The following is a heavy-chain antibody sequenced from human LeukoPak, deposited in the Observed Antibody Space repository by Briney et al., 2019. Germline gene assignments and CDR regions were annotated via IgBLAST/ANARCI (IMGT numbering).Heavy chain of an antibody. CDR1: GFTFSSYNMN. CDR2: VYYSGST. Sequence: GSLRLSCAASGFTFSSYNMNWVRQPPGKGLEWIGSVYYSGSTYYNPSLKSRVTISVDTSKNQFSLKLSSVTAADTAVYYCARLGYYYDSSGYYSEYFQHWGQGTLVTVSS. J-gene: IGHJ1*01. CDR3: ARLGYYYDSSGYYSEYFQH. D-gene: IGHD3-22*01. V-gene: IGHV4-39*01.